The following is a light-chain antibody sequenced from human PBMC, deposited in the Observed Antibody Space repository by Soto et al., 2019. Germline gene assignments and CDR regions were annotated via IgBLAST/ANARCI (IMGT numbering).Light chain of an antibody. Sequence: EIVLTQSPGTLSLSPGERATLSCRASQSVTSSYLACYQQKPGQAPRLLIYGASSRDTGIPERFSGSGSGTDFTLTISRLEPEDFAVYYCHQYGSSPATFGQGTKVEIK. CDR3: HQYGSSPAT. J-gene: IGKJ1*01. V-gene: IGKV3-20*01. CDR2: GAS. CDR1: QSVTSSY.